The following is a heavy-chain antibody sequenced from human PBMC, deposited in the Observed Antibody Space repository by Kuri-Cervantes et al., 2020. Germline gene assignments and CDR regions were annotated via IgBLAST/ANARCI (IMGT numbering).Heavy chain of an antibody. CDR3: ARCYDLLSGMDV. D-gene: IGHD3/OR15-3a*01. Sequence: ASVKVSCKASGYTFTSYDINWVRQATGQGLEWMGWMNPNSGNTGYAQKFQGRVTMTRNTPISTAYMELSSLRSEDTAVYYCARCYDLLSGMDVWGQGTTVTVSS. J-gene: IGHJ6*02. CDR1: GYTFTSYD. V-gene: IGHV1-8*01. CDR2: MNPNSGNT.